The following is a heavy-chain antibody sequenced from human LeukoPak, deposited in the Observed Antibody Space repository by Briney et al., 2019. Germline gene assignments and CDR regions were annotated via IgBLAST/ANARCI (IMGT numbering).Heavy chain of an antibody. CDR3: AKDIQTRVTSLYYYVLDV. CDR1: GFIFDDFA. CDR2: IYGDGLRT. V-gene: IGHV3-43*02. D-gene: IGHD4-17*01. Sequence: GGSLRLSCVVSGFIFDDFAMHWVRQAPGKSLEWVAHIYGDGLRTYYADSVRGRFTISRDNHKNSFYLEMNSLTSEDSALYYCAKDIQTRVTSLYYYVLDVWGPGTTVTVSS. J-gene: IGHJ6*02.